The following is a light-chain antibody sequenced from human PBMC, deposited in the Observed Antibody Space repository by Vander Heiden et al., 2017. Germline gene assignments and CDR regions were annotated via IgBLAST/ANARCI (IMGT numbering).Light chain of an antibody. V-gene: IGKV1-8*01. Sequence: AIRMTQSPSSFSASTGDRVTITCRASQGISSYLAWYQQKPGKAPKLLIYAASTWQSGVPSRFSGSGYGTDFTLTISCRQSEDFASYYCQQHESYPTYTFGQGTKLDIK. CDR1: QGISSY. CDR3: QQHESYPTYT. CDR2: AAS. J-gene: IGKJ2*01.